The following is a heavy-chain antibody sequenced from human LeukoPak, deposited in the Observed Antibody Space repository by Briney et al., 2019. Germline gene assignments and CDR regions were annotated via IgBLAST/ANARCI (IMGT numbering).Heavy chain of an antibody. J-gene: IGHJ5*02. D-gene: IGHD3-3*01. Sequence: GGSLRLSCAASGFTFSSYAMMWVRQAPGKGLDWVSTISVSGGSPNYADFVKGRFTITRDNSKNTLFLQMNSLRAEDTALYYCAKGLREYDFWSGYATWGQGTLVTVSS. V-gene: IGHV3-23*01. CDR3: AKGLREYDFWSGYAT. CDR2: ISVSGGSP. CDR1: GFTFSSYA.